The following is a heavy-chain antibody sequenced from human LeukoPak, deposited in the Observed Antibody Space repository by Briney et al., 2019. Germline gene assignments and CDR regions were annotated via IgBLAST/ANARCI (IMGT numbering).Heavy chain of an antibody. V-gene: IGHV1-46*01. CDR3: ARSLAPGQQTPRLIYYYYMDV. Sequence: GASVKVSCKASGYTFTSYYMHWVRQAPGQGLEWMGIINPSGGSTGYAQKFQGRVTMTRDTSTSTVYMELSSLRSEDTAVYYCARSLAPGQQTPRLIYYYYMDVWGKGTTVTVSS. CDR2: INPSGGST. CDR1: GYTFTSYY. D-gene: IGHD6-13*01. J-gene: IGHJ6*03.